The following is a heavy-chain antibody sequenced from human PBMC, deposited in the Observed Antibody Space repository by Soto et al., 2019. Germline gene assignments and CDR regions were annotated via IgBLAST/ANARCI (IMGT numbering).Heavy chain of an antibody. D-gene: IGHD6-13*01. J-gene: IGHJ5*02. CDR3: ARDPGAAGTWGWFDP. CDR2: IYYSGST. V-gene: IGHV4-30-4*01. Sequence: SETLSLTCTVSGGSISSGDYYWSWIRQPPGKGLEWIGYIYYSGSTYYNPSLKSRVTISVDTSKNQFSLKLSSVTAADTAVYYCARDPGAAGTWGWFDPWGQGTLVTVSS. CDR1: GGSISSGDYY.